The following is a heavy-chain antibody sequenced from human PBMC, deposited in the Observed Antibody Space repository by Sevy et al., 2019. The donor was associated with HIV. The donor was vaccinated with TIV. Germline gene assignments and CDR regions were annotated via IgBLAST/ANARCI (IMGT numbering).Heavy chain of an antibody. D-gene: IGHD3-10*01. V-gene: IGHV3-7*01. CDR1: GFLFSGYW. CDR2: IKSDGSDK. J-gene: IGHJ5*02. CDR3: SRDSRGPTA. Sequence: GGSLRLSCAASGFLFSGYWMTWVRQAPGKGLEWVASIKSDGSDKYYVDSVKGRFTISRDNAKNSLFLQMNSLRDEDTAMYYCSRDSRGPTAWDQGTLVTVSS.